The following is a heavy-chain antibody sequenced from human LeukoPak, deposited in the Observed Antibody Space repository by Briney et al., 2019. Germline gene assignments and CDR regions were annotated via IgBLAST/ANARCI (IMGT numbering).Heavy chain of an antibody. Sequence: SETLSLTCTVSGGSISSSSYYRGWIRQPPGKGLEWIGSIYYSGSTYYNPSLKSRVTISVDTSKNQFSLKLSSVTAADTAVYYCVSMVPRLLGIDYWGQGTLVTVSS. CDR1: GGSISSSSYY. D-gene: IGHD3-10*01. V-gene: IGHV4-39*01. CDR2: IYYSGST. CDR3: VSMVPRLLGIDY. J-gene: IGHJ4*02.